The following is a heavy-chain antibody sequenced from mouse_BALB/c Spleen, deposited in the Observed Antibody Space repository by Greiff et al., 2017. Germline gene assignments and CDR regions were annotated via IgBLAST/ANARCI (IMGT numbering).Heavy chain of an antibody. J-gene: IGHJ4*01. V-gene: IGHV5-6-5*01. Sequence: EVQRVESGGGLVKPGGSLKLSCAASGFTFSSYAMSWVRQTPEKRLEWVASISSGGSTYYPDSVKGRFTISRDNARNILYLQMSSLRSEDTAMYYCARDGSSYGYAMDYWGQGTSVTVSS. CDR1: GFTFSSYA. D-gene: IGHD1-1*01. CDR2: ISSGGST. CDR3: ARDGSSYGYAMDY.